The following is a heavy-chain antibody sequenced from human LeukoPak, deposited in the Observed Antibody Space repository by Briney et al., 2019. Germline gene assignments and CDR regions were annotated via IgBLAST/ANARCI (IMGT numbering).Heavy chain of an antibody. CDR1: GYTFTSYD. D-gene: IGHD2-2*01. Sequence: ASVKVSCKASGYTFTSYDINWVRQATGQGLEWMGWMNPNSGNTGYAQKFQGRVTITRNTSISTAYMELSSLRSEDTAVYYCARGNRVVRPAAYYFDYWGQGTLVTVSP. V-gene: IGHV1-8*03. CDR3: ARGNRVVRPAAYYFDY. CDR2: MNPNSGNT. J-gene: IGHJ4*02.